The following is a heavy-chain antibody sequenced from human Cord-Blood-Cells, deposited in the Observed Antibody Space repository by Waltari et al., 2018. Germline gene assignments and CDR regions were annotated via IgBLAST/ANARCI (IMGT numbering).Heavy chain of an antibody. CDR3: ARDRSSRDFWSGYYSQGAFYI. Sequence: QVQLQEPGPGLVKPSETLSLTCTVSGGSISSYYWSWIRQPLGKGLEWIGYIYYSGSTNYNPALKSRVTISVDTAKNQCSLKLSSVTAADTAVYYCARDRSSRDFWSGYYSQGAFYIWGQGTMVTVSS. CDR1: GGSISSYY. V-gene: IGHV4-59*13. CDR2: IYYSGST. D-gene: IGHD3-3*01. J-gene: IGHJ3*02.